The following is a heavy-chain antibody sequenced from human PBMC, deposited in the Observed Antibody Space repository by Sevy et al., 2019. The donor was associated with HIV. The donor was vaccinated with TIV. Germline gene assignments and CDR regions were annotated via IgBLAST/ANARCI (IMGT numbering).Heavy chain of an antibody. CDR1: GFTFSSYA. J-gene: IGHJ5*02. Sequence: GGSLRLSCAASGFTFSSYAMSWVRQAPGKGLEWVSAISGSGGSTYYADSVKGRFTISRDNSKKTLYLQMNSLRAEDTAVYYCAKESYCSGGSCTKGGNWFDPWGQGTLVTVSS. D-gene: IGHD2-15*01. V-gene: IGHV3-23*01. CDR3: AKESYCSGGSCTKGGNWFDP. CDR2: ISGSGGST.